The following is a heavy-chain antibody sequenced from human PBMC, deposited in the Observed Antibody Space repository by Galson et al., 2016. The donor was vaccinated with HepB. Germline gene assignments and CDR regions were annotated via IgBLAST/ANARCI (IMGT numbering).Heavy chain of an antibody. CDR2: IYYSGST. V-gene: IGHV4-39*01. CDR3: ARHLKIQLWLRGNWFDP. CDR1: GGSISDSYYY. D-gene: IGHD5-18*01. J-gene: IGHJ5*02. Sequence: ETLSLTCSVSGGSISDSYYYWGWIRQPPGKGLEWIGSIYYSGSTYYNPSLKSRVTISVDTSKNQFSLKLSSVTAADTAVYYCARHLKIQLWLRGNWFDPWGQGTLVTVSS.